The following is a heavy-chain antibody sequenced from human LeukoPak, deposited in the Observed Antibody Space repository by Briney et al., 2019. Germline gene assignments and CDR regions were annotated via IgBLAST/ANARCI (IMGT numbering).Heavy chain of an antibody. CDR2: IGTAGDT. CDR1: GFTFSSYD. J-gene: IGHJ6*02. D-gene: IGHD6-13*01. V-gene: IGHV3-13*01. Sequence: GGSLRLSCAASGFTFSSYDMHWVRQATGKGLEWVSAIGTAGDTYYPGSVKGRFTISRENAKNSLYLQMNSLRAGDTAVYYCAGARSSSWYDGAASSYGMDVWGQGTTVTVSS. CDR3: AGARSSSWYDGAASSYGMDV.